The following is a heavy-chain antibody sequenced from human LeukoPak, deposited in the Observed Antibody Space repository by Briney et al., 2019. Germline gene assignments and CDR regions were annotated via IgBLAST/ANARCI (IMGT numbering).Heavy chain of an antibody. CDR1: GGSISLSYYY. CDR3: ARGGAVQLWVDAFDI. J-gene: IGHJ3*02. Sequence: PSETLSLTCSVSGGSISLSYYYWGWIRQPPGKALEWIGSVYYSGTTSYNPSLKSRVTISVDTSKNQFSLKLSSVTAADTAVYYCARGGAVQLWVDAFDIWGQGTMVTVSS. D-gene: IGHD5-18*01. CDR2: VYYSGTT. V-gene: IGHV4-39*07.